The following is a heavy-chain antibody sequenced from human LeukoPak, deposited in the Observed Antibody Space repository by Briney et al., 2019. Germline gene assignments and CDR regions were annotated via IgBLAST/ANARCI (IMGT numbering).Heavy chain of an antibody. CDR2: IYTSEYT. V-gene: IGHV4-4*09. Sequence: SETLSLTCSVSGGSISSYYWSWIRQTPGKGLEWIGYIYTSEYTNYNPSLESRVSISPDTSKNQFFLKLNSVTAADTAVYYCARRDGYFDYWGQGILVTVSS. CDR3: ARRDGYFDY. J-gene: IGHJ4*02. CDR1: GGSISSYY.